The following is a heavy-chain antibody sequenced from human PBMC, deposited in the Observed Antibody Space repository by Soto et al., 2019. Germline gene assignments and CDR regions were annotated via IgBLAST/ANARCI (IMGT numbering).Heavy chain of an antibody. J-gene: IGHJ6*02. V-gene: IGHV1-2*02. CDR1: GYTFTGYY. CDR3: ARGDTIFGGYYYGMDV. D-gene: IGHD3-3*01. Sequence: ASVKVSCKASGYTFTGYYMHWVRQAPGQGLEWMGWINPNSGGTNYAQKFEGRVTMTRDTSISTAYMELSRLRSEDTAVYYCARGDTIFGGYYYGMDVWGQGTTVTVSS. CDR2: INPNSGGT.